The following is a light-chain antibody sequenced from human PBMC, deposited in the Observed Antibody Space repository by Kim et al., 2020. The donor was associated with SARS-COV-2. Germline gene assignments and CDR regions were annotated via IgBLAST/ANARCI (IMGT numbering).Light chain of an antibody. CDR1: TGVITSPHF. CDR3: LLSYSDSRV. V-gene: IGLV7-46*01. J-gene: IGLJ2*01. CDR2: DTG. Sequence: PGGAVTLACDSSTGVITSPHFPDWFHQNPGQAPRTLIYDTGNRHVWTHARFSGFRLGGKAVLTLSAAQAEDEADYYCLLSYSDSRVFGGGTQLTVL.